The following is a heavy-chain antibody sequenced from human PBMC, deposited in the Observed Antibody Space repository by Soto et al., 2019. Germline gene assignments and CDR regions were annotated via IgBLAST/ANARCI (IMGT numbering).Heavy chain of an antibody. CDR3: AREGGAYSSGWRYFDY. V-gene: IGHV1-69*13. Sequence: AASVKVSCKASGGTFSTYSISWVRQAPGQGLEWMGMIIPMFGTPDYAQKSQGRVTITADEPTSTVYMELSSLRSEDTAVYYCAREGGAYSSGWRYFDYWGQGTLVTVS. J-gene: IGHJ4*02. D-gene: IGHD6-19*01. CDR2: IIPMFGTP. CDR1: GGTFSTYS.